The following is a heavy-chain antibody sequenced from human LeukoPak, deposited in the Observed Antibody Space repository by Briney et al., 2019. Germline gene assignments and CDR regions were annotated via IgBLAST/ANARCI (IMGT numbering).Heavy chain of an antibody. V-gene: IGHV3-48*03. J-gene: IGHJ4*02. CDR2: ISSSGSTI. CDR3: ARGSVAATFDY. CDR1: GFTFSSYE. D-gene: IGHD2-15*01. Sequence: PGGSLRLSCEASGFTFSSYEMNWVRQATGKGLEWVSYISSSGSTIYYADSVKGRFTISRDNAKNSLYLQMNSLRAEDTAVYYCARGSVAATFDYWGQGTLVTVSS.